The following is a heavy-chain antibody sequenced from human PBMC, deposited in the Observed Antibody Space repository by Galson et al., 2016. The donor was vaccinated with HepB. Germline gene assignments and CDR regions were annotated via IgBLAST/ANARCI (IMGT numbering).Heavy chain of an antibody. CDR2: INSDGSNA. Sequence: SLRLSCAGSGFTFSNHSIHWVRQAPGKGLVWVSRINSDGSNANYADSVKGRFTISRDNARNTLYLHVNSLRAEDAAVYYCARENGDYLFIDYWGQGTLVTVSS. J-gene: IGHJ4*02. V-gene: IGHV3-74*01. CDR3: ARENGDYLFIDY. D-gene: IGHD4-17*01. CDR1: GFTFSNHS.